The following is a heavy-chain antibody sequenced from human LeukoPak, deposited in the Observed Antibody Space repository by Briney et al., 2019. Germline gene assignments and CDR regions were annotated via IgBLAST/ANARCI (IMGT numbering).Heavy chain of an antibody. CDR3: AKTLNYQLLYSQSDY. CDR2: ISGSGGST. D-gene: IGHD2-2*02. Sequence: GGSLRPSCAASGSTFSSYAMSWVRQAPGKGLEWVSAISGSGGSTYYADSVKGRFTISRDNSKNTLYLQMNSLRAEDTAVYYCAKTLNYQLLYSQSDYWGQGTLVTVSS. V-gene: IGHV3-23*01. CDR1: GSTFSSYA. J-gene: IGHJ4*02.